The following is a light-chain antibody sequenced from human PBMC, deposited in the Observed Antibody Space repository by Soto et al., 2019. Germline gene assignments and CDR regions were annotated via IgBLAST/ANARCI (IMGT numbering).Light chain of an antibody. Sequence: EIVMTQSPLSLPVTPGEPASISCRSTQSILHSNGHDCLDWYLQKPGQSPQLLIHLGSIRASGVPDRFSGSGSGTECTLKISRVEAEDVGVYYRMQALQSPATFGGGTKVEIK. CDR1: QSILHSNGHDC. V-gene: IGKV2-28*01. J-gene: IGKJ4*01. CDR2: LGS. CDR3: MQALQSPAT.